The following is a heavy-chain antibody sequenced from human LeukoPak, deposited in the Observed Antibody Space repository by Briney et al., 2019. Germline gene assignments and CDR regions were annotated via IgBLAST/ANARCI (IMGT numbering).Heavy chain of an antibody. Sequence: GGSLRLSCAASGFTRSDHDMDWVRQAPGKGLEWVGRITNKGRGFTTEYAASVNGRFTISRDESQNSLYLQMKSLKTDDTAVYYSGRAGYAHGLDVWGQGTTVTVSS. CDR2: ITNKGRGFTT. D-gene: IGHD5-12*01. CDR1: GFTRSDHD. V-gene: IGHV3-72*01. CDR3: GRAGYAHGLDV. J-gene: IGHJ6*02.